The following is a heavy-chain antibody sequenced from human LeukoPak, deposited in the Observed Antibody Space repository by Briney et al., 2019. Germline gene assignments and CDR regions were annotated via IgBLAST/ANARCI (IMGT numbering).Heavy chain of an antibody. CDR1: GGSISNYY. J-gene: IGHJ5*02. V-gene: IGHV3-21*01. CDR2: ISTSSIYI. CDR3: ARGRANVAAADNWFDP. D-gene: IGHD6-13*01. Sequence: ETLSLTCTVSGGSISNYYWSWIRQPPGKGLEWVSSISTSSIYIYYADSVKGRFTISRGNAKNSLYLQMNSLRAEDTAVYYCARGRANVAAADNWFDPWGQGTLVTVSS.